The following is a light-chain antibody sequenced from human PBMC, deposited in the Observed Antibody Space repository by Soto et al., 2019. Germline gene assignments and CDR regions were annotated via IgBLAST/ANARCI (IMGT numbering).Light chain of an antibody. CDR1: QSVSSN. Sequence: EIVMTQSAATLSVSPGERATLSCRASQSVSSNLAWYQQKPGQAHRLLIYGASTMATGIPARFSGSGSGTEFTLTITSLQSEDFAVYYCQQYNNWSLTFGQGTKVEIK. CDR2: GAS. CDR3: QQYNNWSLT. V-gene: IGKV3-15*01. J-gene: IGKJ1*01.